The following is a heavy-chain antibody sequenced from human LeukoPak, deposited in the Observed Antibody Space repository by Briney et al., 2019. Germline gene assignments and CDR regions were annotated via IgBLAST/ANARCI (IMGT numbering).Heavy chain of an antibody. CDR3: ARGGGMYTRELDY. D-gene: IGHD2-8*01. J-gene: IGHJ4*02. CDR2: INHSGST. V-gene: IGHV4-34*01. Sequence: PSETLSLTCTASGGSISSYYWSWIRQPPGKGLEWIGEINHSGSTNYNPSLKSRVTISVDTSKNQFSLKLSSVTAADTAVYYCARGGGMYTRELDYWGQGTLVTVSS. CDR1: GGSISSYY.